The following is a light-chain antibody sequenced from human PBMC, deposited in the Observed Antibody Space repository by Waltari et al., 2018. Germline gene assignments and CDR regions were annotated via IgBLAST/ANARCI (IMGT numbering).Light chain of an antibody. CDR2: KAS. CDR3: QQFREFT. J-gene: IGKJ3*01. V-gene: IGKV1-5*03. Sequence: DIQMTQSPSTLSASVGDRVTITCRAIQSISSWLAWYQQKPGKAPKLLIYKASSLESGVPSRFSGSGSGTEFTLTISSLQPDDFATYYCQQFREFTFGPGTKVDIK. CDR1: QSISSW.